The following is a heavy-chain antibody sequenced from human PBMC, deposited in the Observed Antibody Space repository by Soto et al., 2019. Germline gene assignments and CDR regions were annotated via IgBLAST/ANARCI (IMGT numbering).Heavy chain of an antibody. D-gene: IGHD1-1*01. Sequence: GGSLRLSCAASGFTFSSYWMHWVRQAPGKGLVWVSRINSDGSSTSYADSVKGRFTISRDNVKNTLYLQMNSLRAEDTAVYYCAREGDNWNDPSYYYGMDVWGQGTTVTVSS. CDR2: INSDGSST. CDR1: GFTFSSYW. V-gene: IGHV3-74*01. CDR3: AREGDNWNDPSYYYGMDV. J-gene: IGHJ6*02.